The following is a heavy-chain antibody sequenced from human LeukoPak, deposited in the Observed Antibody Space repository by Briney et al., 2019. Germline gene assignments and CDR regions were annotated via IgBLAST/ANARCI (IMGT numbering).Heavy chain of an antibody. CDR3: ARDDCSSTSCYYYYGMDV. J-gene: IGHJ6*02. CDR2: IWYDGSNK. Sequence: GGSLRLSCAASGFTFSSYGMPWVRQAPGKGLEWVAVIWYDGSNKYYADSVKGRFTISRDNSKNTLYLQMNSLRAEDTAVYYCARDDCSSTSCYYYYGMDVWGQGTTVTVSS. D-gene: IGHD2-2*01. V-gene: IGHV3-33*01. CDR1: GFTFSSYG.